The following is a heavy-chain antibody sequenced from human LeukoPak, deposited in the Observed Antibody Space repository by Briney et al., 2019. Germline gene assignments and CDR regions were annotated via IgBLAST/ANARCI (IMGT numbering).Heavy chain of an antibody. CDR2: IRSKANSYAT. D-gene: IGHD6-19*01. V-gene: IGHV3-73*01. CDR1: GFTFSGSA. J-gene: IGHJ4*02. CDR3: TSLVYQRYSSG. Sequence: GGSLRLSCAASGFTFSGSAMHWVRQASGKGLEWVGRIRSKANSYATAYAASVKGRFTTSRDDSKNTAYLQMNSLKTEDTAVYYCTSLVYQRYSSGWGQGTLVTVSS.